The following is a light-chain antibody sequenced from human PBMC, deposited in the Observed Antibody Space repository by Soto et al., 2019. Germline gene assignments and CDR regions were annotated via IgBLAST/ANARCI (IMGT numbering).Light chain of an antibody. CDR3: QQRSNWPPIT. J-gene: IGKJ5*01. Sequence: EIVLTQSAATLSLSPGERATLSCRASQSVSSYLAWYQQKPGQAPRLLIYDASNRATGIPARFSGSGSGTDFTLTISSLEPEDFAVYYCQQRSNWPPITFGQGTRLRL. CDR2: DAS. CDR1: QSVSSY. V-gene: IGKV3-11*01.